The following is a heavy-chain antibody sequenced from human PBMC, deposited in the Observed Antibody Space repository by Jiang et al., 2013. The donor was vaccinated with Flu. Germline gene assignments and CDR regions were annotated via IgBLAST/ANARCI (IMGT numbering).Heavy chain of an antibody. V-gene: IGHV1-69*01. D-gene: IGHD2-21*02. Sequence: GAEVKKPGSSVKVSCKASGGTFSSYAISWVRQAPGQGLEWMGGIIPIFGTANYAQKFQGRVTITADESTSTAYMELSSLRSEDTAVYYCARDRPHCGGDCYWYYFDYWGQGTLVTVSS. CDR3: ARDRPHCGGDCYWYYFDY. CDR1: GGTFSSYA. J-gene: IGHJ4*02. CDR2: IIPIFGTA.